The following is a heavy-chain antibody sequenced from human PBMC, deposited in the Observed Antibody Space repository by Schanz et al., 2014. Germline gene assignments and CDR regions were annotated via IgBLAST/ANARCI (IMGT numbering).Heavy chain of an antibody. J-gene: IGHJ4*02. CDR1: GFTFSSYS. Sequence: EVQLVESGGGLVQPGGSLRLSCAASGFTFSSYSMNWVRQAPGKGLEWVSYISSSSSTRYYADSVKGRFTISRDNAKNSLYLQMDSLRAEDTAVYYCARDLPRTFLFDYWGQGTLXTVSS. CDR3: ARDLPRTFLFDY. V-gene: IGHV3-48*01. CDR2: ISSSSSTR.